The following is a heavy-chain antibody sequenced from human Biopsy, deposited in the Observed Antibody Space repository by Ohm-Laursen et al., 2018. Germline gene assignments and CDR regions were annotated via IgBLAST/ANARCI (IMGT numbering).Heavy chain of an antibody. CDR2: LHDRGVT. Sequence: SLRLSCAASGITVNDHYMSWVRQAPGTGLEWVSSLHDRGVTYYADSVKGRFTISGDNSKNTLYLQMNGLSAEDTAVYFCQGGHLPPGQFYGVDAWGQGTTVTVSS. D-gene: IGHD3-16*01. J-gene: IGHJ6*02. CDR3: QGGHLPPGQFYGVDA. V-gene: IGHV3-53*01. CDR1: GITVNDHY.